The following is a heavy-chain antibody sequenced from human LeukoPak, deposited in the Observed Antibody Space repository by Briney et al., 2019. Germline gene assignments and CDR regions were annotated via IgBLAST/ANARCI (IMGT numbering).Heavy chain of an antibody. CDR3: ATPRKYYGSGSYFVNFDY. CDR2: IIPIFGTA. CDR1: GGTFSSYA. J-gene: IGHJ4*02. Sequence: SVKVSCKASGGTFSSYAISWERQAPGQGLEWMGRIIPIFGTANYAQKFQGRVTITTDESTSTAYMELSSLRSEDTAVYYCATPRKYYGSGSYFVNFDYWGQGTLVTVSS. D-gene: IGHD3-10*01. V-gene: IGHV1-69*05.